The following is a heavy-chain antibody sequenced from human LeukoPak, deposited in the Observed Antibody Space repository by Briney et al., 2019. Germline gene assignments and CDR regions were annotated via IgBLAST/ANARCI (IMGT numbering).Heavy chain of an antibody. CDR2: ISGSGGST. CDR1: GFTFSSYA. D-gene: IGHD2-2*01. CDR3: AKPYRLVVVPAAFLY. Sequence: GGSLRLSCAASGFTFSSYAMGWVRQAPGKGLEWVSAISGSGGSTYYADSVKGRFTISRDNSKNTLYLQMNSLRAEDTAVYYCAKPYRLVVVPAAFLYWGQGTLVTVSS. J-gene: IGHJ4*02. V-gene: IGHV3-23*01.